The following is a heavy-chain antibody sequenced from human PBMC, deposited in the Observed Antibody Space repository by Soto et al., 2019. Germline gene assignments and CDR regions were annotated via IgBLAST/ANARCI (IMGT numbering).Heavy chain of an antibody. Sequence: PSETLSLTCTVSGGSISSSSYYWGWIRQPPGKGLEWIGSIYYSGSTYYNPSLKSRVTISVDTSKNQFSLKLSSVTAADTAVYYCAGQMGYSSSWVDWFDPWGQGTLVTVSS. D-gene: IGHD6-13*01. J-gene: IGHJ5*02. CDR2: IYYSGST. CDR1: GGSISSSSYY. V-gene: IGHV4-39*01. CDR3: AGQMGYSSSWVDWFDP.